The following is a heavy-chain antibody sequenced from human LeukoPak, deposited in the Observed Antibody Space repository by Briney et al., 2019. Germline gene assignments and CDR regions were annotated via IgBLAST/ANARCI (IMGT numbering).Heavy chain of an antibody. J-gene: IGHJ4*02. CDR1: GGSISSYY. D-gene: IGHD3-22*01. CDR2: IYYSGST. Sequence: SETLSLTCTVSGGSISSYYWSWIRQPPGKGLEWIGYIYYSGSTNYNPSLKSRVTISVDTSKNQFSLKLSSVTAADTAVYYCARAAGDSSGGYFDYWGQGTLVTVSS. V-gene: IGHV4-59*08. CDR3: ARAAGDSSGGYFDY.